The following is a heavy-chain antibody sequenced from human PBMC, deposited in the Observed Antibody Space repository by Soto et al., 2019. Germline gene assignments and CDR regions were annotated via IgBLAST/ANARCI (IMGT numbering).Heavy chain of an antibody. J-gene: IGHJ6*02. Sequence: SETLSLTCTVSGGSISSSSYYWGWIRQPPGKGLEWIGSIYYSGSTYYNPSLKSRVTISVDTSKNQFSLKLSFVTAADTAVYYCARHSSSGWYDYYYGMDVWGQGTTVTVSS. V-gene: IGHV4-39*01. D-gene: IGHD6-19*01. CDR2: IYYSGST. CDR3: ARHSSSGWYDYYYGMDV. CDR1: GGSISSSSYY.